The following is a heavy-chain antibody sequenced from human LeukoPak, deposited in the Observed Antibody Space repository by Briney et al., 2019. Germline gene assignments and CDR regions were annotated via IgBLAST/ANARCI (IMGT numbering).Heavy chain of an antibody. Sequence: PGGSLRLSCAASGFTFSSYWMHWVRQAPGKGLVWVSRINSDGSSTSYADSVKGRFTISRDNAKNTLYLQMNSLRAEDTAVYYCARVRRPLLFGEFYFDYWGQGTLVTVSS. V-gene: IGHV3-74*01. D-gene: IGHD3-10*02. J-gene: IGHJ4*02. CDR3: ARVRRPLLFGEFYFDY. CDR2: INSDGSST. CDR1: GFTFSSYW.